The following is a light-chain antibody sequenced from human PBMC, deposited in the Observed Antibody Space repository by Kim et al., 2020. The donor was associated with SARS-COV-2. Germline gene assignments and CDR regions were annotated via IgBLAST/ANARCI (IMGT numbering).Light chain of an antibody. CDR3: SSYAGSRFV. CDR2: EVS. CDR1: RNDVGSDKF. Sequence: PVQFVAISCSGTRNDVGSDKFVAWYQQHPGKAHKVLIYEVSPRPSGLPDRFSGSKSGNTASLSVSGLQPQDEADYYCSSYAGSRFVFGTGTKVTVL. J-gene: IGLJ1*01. V-gene: IGLV2-8*01.